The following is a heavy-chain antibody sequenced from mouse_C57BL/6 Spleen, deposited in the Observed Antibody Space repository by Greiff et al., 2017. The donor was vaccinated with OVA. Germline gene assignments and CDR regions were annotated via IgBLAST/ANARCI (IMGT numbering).Heavy chain of an antibody. Sequence: QVQLKQSGAELVRPGASVKLSCKASGYTFTDYYINWVKQRPGQGLEWIARIYPGSGNTYYNEKFKGKATLTAEKSSSTAYMQLSSLTSEDSAVYFCARYRGTGAMDYWGQGTSVTVSS. CDR1: GYTFTDYY. CDR2: IYPGSGNT. V-gene: IGHV1-76*01. D-gene: IGHD2-14*01. J-gene: IGHJ4*01. CDR3: ARYRGTGAMDY.